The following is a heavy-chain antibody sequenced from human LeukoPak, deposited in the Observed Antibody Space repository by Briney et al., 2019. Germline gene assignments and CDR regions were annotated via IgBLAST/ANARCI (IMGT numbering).Heavy chain of an antibody. CDR1: GFTFSSYW. CDR3: AREGDSSSWDFDY. Sequence: PGGSLRLSCAASGFTFSSYWMSWVRQAPGKGLEWVANIKQDGSEKYYVDSVKGRFTISRDNAKNSLYLQMNSLRAEDTAVYYCAREGDSSSWDFDYWGQGTLVTASS. V-gene: IGHV3-7*01. CDR2: IKQDGSEK. D-gene: IGHD6-13*01. J-gene: IGHJ4*02.